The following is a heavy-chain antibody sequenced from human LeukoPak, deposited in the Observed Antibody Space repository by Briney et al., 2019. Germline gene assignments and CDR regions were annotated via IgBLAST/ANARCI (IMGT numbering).Heavy chain of an antibody. J-gene: IGHJ6*03. CDR1: GFTFSSYG. V-gene: IGHV3-30*02. Sequence: PGGSLRLSCAASGFTFSSYGMHWVRQAPGKGLEWVAFIRYDGSNKYYADSVKGRFTISRDNSKNTLYLQMNSLRAEDTAVYYCAKVPEKVGKVVVPAAPIKYYYYYYYMDVWGKGTTVTISS. CDR3: AKVPEKVGKVVVPAAPIKYYYYYYYMDV. CDR2: IRYDGSNK. D-gene: IGHD2-2*01.